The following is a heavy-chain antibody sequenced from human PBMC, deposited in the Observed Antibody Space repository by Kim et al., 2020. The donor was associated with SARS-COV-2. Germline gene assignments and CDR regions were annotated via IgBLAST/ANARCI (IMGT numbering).Heavy chain of an antibody. V-gene: IGHV4-28*01. D-gene: IGHD2-8*01. CDR1: GSSISSSNY. CDR3: ARTQDTTGVSFDY. Sequence: SETLSLTCSVSGSSISSSNYWGWIRQPPGKGLEWIGYIYFSGNNYYNPSLKSRVTMSVDTSKNRFSLNLNYVTAVDTAVYYCARTQDTTGVSFDYWGQGTLVTVSS. J-gene: IGHJ4*02. CDR2: IYFSGNN.